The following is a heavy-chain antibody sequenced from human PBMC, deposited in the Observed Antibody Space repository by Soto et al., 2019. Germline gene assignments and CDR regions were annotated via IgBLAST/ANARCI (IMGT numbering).Heavy chain of an antibody. CDR1: GFTFSSYS. Sequence: GGSLRLSCAASGFTFSSYSMNWVRQAPGKGLEWVSSISSSSSYIYYADSVKGRFTISRDNAKNSLYLQMNSLRAEDTAVYYCAREGVGATGHDAFDIWGQGTMVTVSS. V-gene: IGHV3-21*01. CDR2: ISSSSSYI. CDR3: AREGVGATGHDAFDI. D-gene: IGHD1-26*01. J-gene: IGHJ3*02.